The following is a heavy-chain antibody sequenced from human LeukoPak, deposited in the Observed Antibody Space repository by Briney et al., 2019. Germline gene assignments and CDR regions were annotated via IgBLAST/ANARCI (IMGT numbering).Heavy chain of an antibody. CDR1: GFTFSSYG. Sequence: GGSLRLSCAASGFTFSSYGMHWVRQAPGKGLEWVAVIWYGGSNKYYADSVKGRFTISRDNSKNTLYLQMNSLRAEDTAVYYCAKDGNEWELLQGFDYWGQGTLVTVSS. D-gene: IGHD1-26*01. CDR2: IWYGGSNK. J-gene: IGHJ4*02. CDR3: AKDGNEWELLQGFDY. V-gene: IGHV3-30*02.